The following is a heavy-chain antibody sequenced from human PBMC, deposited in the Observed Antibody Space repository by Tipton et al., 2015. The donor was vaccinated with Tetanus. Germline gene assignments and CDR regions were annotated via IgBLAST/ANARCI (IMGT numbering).Heavy chain of an antibody. CDR3: AKHGDRDTIGHHFDY. J-gene: IGHJ4*02. CDR1: GGSFSGHY. Sequence: TLSLTCAVYGGSFSGHYWSWMRQSPGKGLEWIGEVHHSGSTKYNPSLKSRVTILADTSKDQFSLRLSSVTAADTALYYCAKHGDRDTIGHHFDYWTQGTLVTVSS. V-gene: IGHV4-34*01. D-gene: IGHD4-17*01. CDR2: VHHSGST.